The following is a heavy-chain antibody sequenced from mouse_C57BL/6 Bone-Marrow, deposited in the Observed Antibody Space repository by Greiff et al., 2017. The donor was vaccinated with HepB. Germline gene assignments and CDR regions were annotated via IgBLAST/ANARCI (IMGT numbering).Heavy chain of an antibody. CDR2: IYPRDGST. D-gene: IGHD2-4*01. CDR3: ARSSYYYEYDDGDWYFDV. Sequence: VQLQQSDAELVKPGASVKISCKVSGYTFTDHTIHWMKQRPEQGLEWIGYIYPRDGSTKYNEKFKGKATLTADKSSSTAYMQLNSLTSEDSAVYFCARSSYYYEYDDGDWYFDVWGTGTTVTVSS. CDR1: GYTFTDHT. J-gene: IGHJ1*03. V-gene: IGHV1-78*01.